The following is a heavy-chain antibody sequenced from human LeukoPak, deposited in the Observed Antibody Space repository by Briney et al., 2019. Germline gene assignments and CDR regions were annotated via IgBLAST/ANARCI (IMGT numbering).Heavy chain of an antibody. CDR2: ISYDGSNK. Sequence: GRSLRLSCAASGFTFSSYAMHWVRQAPGKGLEWVAVISYDGSNKYYADSVKGRFTISRDNSKNTLYLQMSSLRAEDTAVYYCARVPRPTPWYSEYYFDYWGQGTLVTVSS. V-gene: IGHV3-30-3*01. CDR1: GFTFSSYA. CDR3: ARVPRPTPWYSEYYFDY. D-gene: IGHD6-13*01. J-gene: IGHJ4*02.